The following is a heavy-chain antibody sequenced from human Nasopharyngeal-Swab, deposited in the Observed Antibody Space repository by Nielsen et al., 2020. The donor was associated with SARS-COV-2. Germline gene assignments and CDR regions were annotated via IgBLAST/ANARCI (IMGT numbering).Heavy chain of an antibody. J-gene: IGHJ4*02. CDR3: ARHALVTKDFDY. D-gene: IGHD4-17*01. V-gene: IGHV4-39*01. Sequence: WIRQPPGKGLEWVGSIYSSGSTYYNPSLKSRVTISVDTSKNQFSLKLSSVPAADTAVYYCARHALVTKDFDYWGQGTLVTVSS. CDR2: IYSSGST.